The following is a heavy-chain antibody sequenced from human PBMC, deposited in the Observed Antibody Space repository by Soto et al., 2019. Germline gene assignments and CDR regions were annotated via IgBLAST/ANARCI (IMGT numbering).Heavy chain of an antibody. V-gene: IGHV3-53*03. CDR2: FYSGART. Sequence: GGSLRLSCATSGFTASPNYMTWVRQAPGKGLEWVAIFYSGARTYYRDSVKGRFTISRDRSKSTLFLQMNNLTAEDTAVYFCASDFSPYYYYALDVWGQGTTFTVSS. CDR1: GFTASPNY. J-gene: IGHJ6*02. CDR3: ASDFSPYYYYALDV.